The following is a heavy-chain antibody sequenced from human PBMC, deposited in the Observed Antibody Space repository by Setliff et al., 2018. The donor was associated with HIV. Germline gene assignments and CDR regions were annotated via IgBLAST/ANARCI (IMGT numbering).Heavy chain of an antibody. V-gene: IGHV3-30*04. D-gene: IGHD1-7*01. CDR1: GFTFSSYA. CDR3: VKWNYPNS. CDR2: ISYDGSNK. Sequence: PGGSLRLSCAASGFTFSSYAMHWVRQAPGKGLEWVAVISYDGSNKYYADSVKGRFTISRDNSKNTLYLQINSLRVEDTAVYYCVKWNYPNSWGQGTLVTVSS. J-gene: IGHJ4*02.